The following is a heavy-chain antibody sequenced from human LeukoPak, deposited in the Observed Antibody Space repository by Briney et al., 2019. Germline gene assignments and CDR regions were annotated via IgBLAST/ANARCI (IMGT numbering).Heavy chain of an antibody. CDR1: GYTLTELS. D-gene: IGHD3-9*01. CDR2: FDPEDGET. J-gene: IGHJ6*02. CDR3: ATVRRYFDWLLFRHSYGIDV. V-gene: IGHV1-24*01. Sequence: ASVKVSCKVSGYTLTELSMHWVRQAPGKGLEWMGGFDPEDGETIYAQKFQGRVTMTEDTSTDTAYMELSSLRSEDTAVYYCATVRRYFDWLLFRHSYGIDVWGQGTTVTVSS.